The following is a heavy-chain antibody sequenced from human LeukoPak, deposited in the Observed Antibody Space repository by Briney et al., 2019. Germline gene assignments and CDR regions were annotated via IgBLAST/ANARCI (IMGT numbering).Heavy chain of an antibody. V-gene: IGHV3-74*01. CDR1: GFTFSRYW. J-gene: IGHJ4*02. CDR3: ARDLCSSTSCYLFDY. Sequence: GGSLRLSCAASGFTFSRYWMHWVRQAPGEGLVWVSRMNSDGSTTNYADSVKGRFTMSRDNAKNTLYLQMNSLRADDTAVYYCARDLCSSTSCYLFDYWGQGNLVTVSS. D-gene: IGHD2-2*01. CDR2: MNSDGSTT.